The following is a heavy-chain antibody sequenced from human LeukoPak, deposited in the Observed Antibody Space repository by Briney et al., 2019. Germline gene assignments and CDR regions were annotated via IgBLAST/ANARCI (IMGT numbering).Heavy chain of an antibody. D-gene: IGHD1-14*01. J-gene: IGHJ4*02. CDR1: GFTFSTYS. CDR2: ISGSGGST. Sequence: GGSLRLSCADSGFTFSTYSMSWVRQAPGKGLEWVSAISGSGGSTYYADSVKGRFTISRDNSKNTLYLLMNSLRAEDTAVYYCAKGKNRVVDYWGQGTLVTVSS. CDR3: AKGKNRVVDY. V-gene: IGHV3-23*01.